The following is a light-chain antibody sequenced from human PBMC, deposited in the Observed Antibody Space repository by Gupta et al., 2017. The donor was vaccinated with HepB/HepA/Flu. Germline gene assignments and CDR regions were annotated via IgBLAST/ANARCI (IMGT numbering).Light chain of an antibody. Sequence: EIVLTQSPGTLSLSPGERATLSCRASQSVSSNYLAWYQQKPGQAPRLLIYGASSRAIGIPDRFSGSGSGTYFTLTISRLDPEDFAVYYCQQYSSSPGTFGQGTKVEI. V-gene: IGKV3-20*01. CDR2: GAS. CDR3: QQYSSSPGT. CDR1: QSVSSNY. J-gene: IGKJ1*01.